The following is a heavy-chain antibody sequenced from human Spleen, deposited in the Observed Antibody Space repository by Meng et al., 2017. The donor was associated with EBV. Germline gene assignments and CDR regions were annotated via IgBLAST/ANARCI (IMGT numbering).Heavy chain of an antibody. D-gene: IGHD5-18*01. J-gene: IGHJ4*02. V-gene: IGHV4-30-2*01. Sequence: QRQLQESGSGLVKPSQNLSLTCAVSGVSISSGGYSWSWIRQPPGKGLEWIGYMHHSGSTYNNPSLKSRVTISVDRSKNQFSLKLSSVTAADTAVYYCAGGPTAMVTYFDYWGQGTLVTVSS. CDR1: GVSISSGGYS. CDR2: MHHSGST. CDR3: AGGPTAMVTYFDY.